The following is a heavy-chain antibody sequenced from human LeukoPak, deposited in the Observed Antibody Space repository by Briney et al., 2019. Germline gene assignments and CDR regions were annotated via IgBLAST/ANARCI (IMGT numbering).Heavy chain of an antibody. CDR2: IRYDGSNK. V-gene: IGHV3-30*02. Sequence: GGSLRLSCEASGFSFSTYAMHWVRQAPGKGLEWVAFIRYDGSNKYYADSVKGRFTISRDNSRNSVFLQMNSLRAEDTAVYYCARAGSRQWLVDLFDYWGQGTLVTVSS. D-gene: IGHD6-19*01. CDR1: GFSFSTYA. CDR3: ARAGSRQWLVDLFDY. J-gene: IGHJ4*02.